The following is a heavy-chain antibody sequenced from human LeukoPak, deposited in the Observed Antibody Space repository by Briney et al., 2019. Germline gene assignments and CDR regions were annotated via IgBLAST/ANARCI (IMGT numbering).Heavy chain of an antibody. CDR3: GRERSDKGWYLAFSGGVYYYYYYGMDV. V-gene: IGHV3-33*01. CDR2: IWYDGSNK. Sequence: QPGGSLRLSCAASGFTFSSYGMHWVRQAPGKGLEWVAVIWYDGSNKYYADSVKGRFTISRDNSKNTLYLQMNSLRAEDTAVYYCGRERSDKGWYLAFSGGVYYYYYYGMDVWGQGTTVTVSS. CDR1: GFTFSSYG. D-gene: IGHD3-10*01. J-gene: IGHJ6*02.